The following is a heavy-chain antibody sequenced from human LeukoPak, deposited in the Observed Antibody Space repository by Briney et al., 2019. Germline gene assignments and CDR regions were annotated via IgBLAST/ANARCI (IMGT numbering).Heavy chain of an antibody. Sequence: GGSLRLSCAASGFTFSGSAMHWVRQASGKGLEWVGRIRSKANSYATAYAASVKGRFTIYRDDSKNTAYIQMNSLKTEDTAVYYCTRHGDYYGSGSYYQYYYYYYMDVWGKGTTVTVSS. J-gene: IGHJ6*03. CDR3: TRHGDYYGSGSYYQYYYYYYMDV. D-gene: IGHD3-10*01. V-gene: IGHV3-73*01. CDR1: GFTFSGSA. CDR2: IRSKANSYAT.